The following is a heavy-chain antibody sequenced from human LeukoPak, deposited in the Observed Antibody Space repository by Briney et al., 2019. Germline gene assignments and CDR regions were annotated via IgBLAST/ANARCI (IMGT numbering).Heavy chain of an antibody. Sequence: SGTPSLTRAVYGGAFSGYYWGWVRQPPGKGAGWVGGINHSGSTNYNPSLKSRVTISVDTSKNQFSLKLSSVTAADTAVYYCARGSLWFGELFRHYYYYYGMDVWGQGTTVTVSS. J-gene: IGHJ6*02. CDR3: ARGSLWFGELFRHYYYYYGMDV. CDR1: GGAFSGYY. V-gene: IGHV4-34*01. CDR2: INHSGST. D-gene: IGHD3-10*01.